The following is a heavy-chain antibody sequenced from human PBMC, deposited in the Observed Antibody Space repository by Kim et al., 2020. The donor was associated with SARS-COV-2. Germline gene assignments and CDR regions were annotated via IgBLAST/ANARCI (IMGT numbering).Heavy chain of an antibody. J-gene: IGHJ4*02. Sequence: ASVKGRFTIARDDSKSIAYLQMNSQKNEDTAVYYCSRLYVNSGYNRYFDYWGQGTLVTVSS. CDR3: SRLYVNSGYNRYFDY. V-gene: IGHV3-49*02. D-gene: IGHD3-22*01.